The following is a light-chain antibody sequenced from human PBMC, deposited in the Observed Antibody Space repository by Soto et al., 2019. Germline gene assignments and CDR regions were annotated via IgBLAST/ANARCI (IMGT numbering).Light chain of an antibody. CDR2: GAS. CDR3: QQYNNWPLT. V-gene: IGKV3-15*01. Sequence: EIVMTQSPATLSVSPGERATLSCRASQSVGSNLAWYQQKPGQAPRLLIYGASTRATGIPARFSGSGSGTGFALTISSLQSEDFVVYYCQQYNNWPLTFGGGTKVEIK. J-gene: IGKJ4*01. CDR1: QSVGSN.